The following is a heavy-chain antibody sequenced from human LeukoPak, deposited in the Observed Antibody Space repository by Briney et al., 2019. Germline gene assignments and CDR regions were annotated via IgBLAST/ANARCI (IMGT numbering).Heavy chain of an antibody. D-gene: IGHD3-10*01. J-gene: IGHJ5*02. CDR3: AREGGVTMVRGVIHRNWFDP. CDR1: GGTFSSYA. CDR2: IIPIFGIA. V-gene: IGHV1-69*04. Sequence: SVNVSCKASGGTFSSYAISWVRQAPGQGLEWMGRIIPIFGIANYAQKFQGRVTITADKSTSTAYMELSSLRSEATAVYYCAREGGVTMVRGVIHRNWFDPWGQGTLVTVSS.